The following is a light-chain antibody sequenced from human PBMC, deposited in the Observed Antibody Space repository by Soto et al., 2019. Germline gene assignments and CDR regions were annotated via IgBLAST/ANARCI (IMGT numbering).Light chain of an antibody. CDR1: SSDVGSYNR. Sequence: QSALTQPPSVSGSPGQSVAISCTGTSSDVGSYNRVSWYQQPPGTAPKLMIYDANNRPSGVPDRFSGSKSGNTASLTISGLQAEDEADYYCSSYTISSTYVFGTGTKVTVL. V-gene: IGLV2-18*02. CDR2: DAN. J-gene: IGLJ1*01. CDR3: SSYTISSTYV.